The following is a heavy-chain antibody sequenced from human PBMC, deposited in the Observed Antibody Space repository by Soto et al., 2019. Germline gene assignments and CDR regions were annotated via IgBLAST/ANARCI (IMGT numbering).Heavy chain of an antibody. D-gene: IGHD2-15*01. J-gene: IGHJ3*02. CDR2: INAGNGNT. CDR1: GYTFTSYA. V-gene: IGHV1-3*01. Sequence: ASVKVSCKASGYTFTSYAIHWVRQAPGQRLEWMGWINAGNGNTKYSQKFQGRVTITRDTSASTAYMELSSLRSEDTAVYYCARVGVVVAATVLGAFDIWGQGTMVTVSS. CDR3: ARVGVVVAATVLGAFDI.